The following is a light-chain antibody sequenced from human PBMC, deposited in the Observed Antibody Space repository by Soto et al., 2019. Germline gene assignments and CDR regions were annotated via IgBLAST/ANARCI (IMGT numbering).Light chain of an antibody. J-gene: IGKJ1*01. V-gene: IGKV3-20*01. CDR1: QSVSSSY. CDR3: QQYGTSRWT. CDR2: GAS. Sequence: EIVLTQSPGTLSLSPGERATLSCWASQSVSSSYLAWYQQKPGQAPRLLIYGASSRATGTPDRFSGSGSGTDFTLTISRLEPEDLAVYYCQQYGTSRWTFGQGTKVEIK.